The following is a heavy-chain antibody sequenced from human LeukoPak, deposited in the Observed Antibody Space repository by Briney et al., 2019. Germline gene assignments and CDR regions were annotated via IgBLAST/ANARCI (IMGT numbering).Heavy chain of an antibody. Sequence: TVKVSCKASGYTFTSYYMHWVRQAPGQGLEWMGGIIPIFGTANYAQKFQGRVTITADESTSTAYMELSSLRSEDTAVYYCAELHGVEFDPWGQGTLVTVSS. D-gene: IGHD2-8*01. V-gene: IGHV1-69*13. CDR1: GYTFTSYY. J-gene: IGHJ5*02. CDR3: AELHGVEFDP. CDR2: IIPIFGTA.